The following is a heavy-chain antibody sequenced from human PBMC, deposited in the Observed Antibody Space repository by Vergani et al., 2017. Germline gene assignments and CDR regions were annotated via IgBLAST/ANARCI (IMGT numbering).Heavy chain of an antibody. D-gene: IGHD1-1*01. V-gene: IGHV5-51*01. CDR1: EYSFGNYW. CDR2: IYPADSDT. J-gene: IGHJ4*02. Sequence: EVELVQSGPEMRKPGVSLKISCKGSEYSFGNYWIGWVRQMPGKGLEWMGIIYPADSDTRYSPSFQGQVTISAYKSISTAFLQWDSLKASDTALYYCAIHTTYTDSWGQGTLVTVSS. CDR3: AIHTTYTDS.